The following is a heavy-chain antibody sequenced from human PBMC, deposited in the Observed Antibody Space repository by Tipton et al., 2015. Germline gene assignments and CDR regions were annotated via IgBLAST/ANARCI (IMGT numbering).Heavy chain of an antibody. CDR2: IHHGGST. CDR1: GDSISSSNW. D-gene: IGHD3-22*01. Sequence: TLSLTCSVSGDSISSSNWWSWVRQPPGKGLEWIGEIHHGGSTNYNPSLKSRVTMSVDTSKNQFSLHLSSVTAADTAVYYCAREVWYNDSTGYDYWGQGTLVIVSS. V-gene: IGHV4-4*02. J-gene: IGHJ4*02. CDR3: AREVWYNDSTGYDY.